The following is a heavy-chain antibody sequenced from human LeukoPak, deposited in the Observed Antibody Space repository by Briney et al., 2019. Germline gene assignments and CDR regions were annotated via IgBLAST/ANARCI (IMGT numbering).Heavy chain of an antibody. CDR3: ARDLKGHDFWSGYYPD. D-gene: IGHD3-3*01. J-gene: IGHJ4*02. CDR2: INHSGST. V-gene: IGHV4-34*01. Sequence: SETLSLTCAVYGGSFCGYYWSWIRQPPGKGLEWIGEINHSGSTNYNPSLKSRVTISVDTSKNQFSLKLSSVTAADTAVYYCARDLKGHDFWSGYYPDWGQGTLVTVSS. CDR1: GGSFCGYY.